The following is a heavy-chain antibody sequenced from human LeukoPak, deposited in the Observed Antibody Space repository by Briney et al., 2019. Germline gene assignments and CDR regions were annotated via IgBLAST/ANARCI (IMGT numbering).Heavy chain of an antibody. D-gene: IGHD3-22*01. CDR1: GGSISSGGYY. CDR2: IYYSGST. Sequence: ASETLSLTCTVSGGSISSGGYYWSWIRQHPGKSLEWIAYIYYSGSTYYNPSLKSRVTISVDTSKNQFSLKLSSVTAADTAVYYCARAPIPRITMIVVVPQYYFDYWGQGTLVTVSS. CDR3: ARAPIPRITMIVVVPQYYFDY. V-gene: IGHV4-31*03. J-gene: IGHJ4*02.